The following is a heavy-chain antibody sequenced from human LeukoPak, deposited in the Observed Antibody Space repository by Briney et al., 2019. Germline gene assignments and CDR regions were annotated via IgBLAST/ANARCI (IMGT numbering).Heavy chain of an antibody. J-gene: IGHJ5*02. CDR1: GYFFSGYH. V-gene: IGHV1-2*02. CDR2: IYIDSGDT. D-gene: IGHD3-10*01. CDR3: VGLGSTMEGRIDP. Sequence: ASVKVSCKASGYFFSGYHVHWVRQAPGQGLDWMGRIYIDSGDTNYAQKFQGRVTMTRDTSISTAYMELSSLTSDDTAVYYCVGLGSTMEGRIDPWGQGTPVTVSS.